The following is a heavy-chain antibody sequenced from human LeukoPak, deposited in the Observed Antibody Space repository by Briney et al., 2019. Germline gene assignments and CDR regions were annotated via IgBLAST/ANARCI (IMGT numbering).Heavy chain of an antibody. CDR3: ARETVTTPALDY. D-gene: IGHD4-17*01. CDR2: IYSGGST. Sequence: GGSLRLSCAASGFIFSSDWMAWVRQAPGKGLEWVSVIYSGGSTYYADSVKGRFTISRDNSKNTLYLQMNSLRAEDTAVYYCARETVTTPALDYWGQGTLVTVSS. CDR1: GFIFSSDW. J-gene: IGHJ4*02. V-gene: IGHV3-53*01.